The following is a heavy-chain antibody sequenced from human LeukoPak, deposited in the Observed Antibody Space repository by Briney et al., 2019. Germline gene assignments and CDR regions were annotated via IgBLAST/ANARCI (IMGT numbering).Heavy chain of an antibody. Sequence: GGSLRLSCAASGFTFSRSSMSWVRQAPGKGLEWVSSISNDGRSTFYADSVKGRFTISRDNARNSLYLQMNSLRAEDTAVYYCARFETVGVTTADSWGQGTLVTVSS. V-gene: IGHV3-23*01. D-gene: IGHD1-26*01. CDR1: GFTFSRSS. J-gene: IGHJ4*02. CDR2: ISNDGRST. CDR3: ARFETVGVTTADS.